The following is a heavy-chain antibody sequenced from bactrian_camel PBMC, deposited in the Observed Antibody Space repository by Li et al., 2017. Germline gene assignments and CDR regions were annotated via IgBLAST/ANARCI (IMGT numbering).Heavy chain of an antibody. CDR1: GYTTGSSC. CDR2: LHVGTTNA. V-gene: IGHV3S1*01. Sequence: HVQLVESGGDSVQAGGSLRLSCVTSGYTTGSSCLAWFRQIRGQAREGIASLHVGTTNADYADDVKGRFTLTQDNDKNMLYLDIDNLQPEDTAMYYCASGGVNQWCPQLPEPHQWQFWGQGTQVTVS. CDR3: ASGGVNQWCPQLPEPHQWQF. D-gene: IGHD7*01. J-gene: IGHJ4*01.